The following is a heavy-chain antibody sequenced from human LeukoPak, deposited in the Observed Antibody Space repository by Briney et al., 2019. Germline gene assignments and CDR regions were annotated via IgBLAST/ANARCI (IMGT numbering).Heavy chain of an antibody. CDR1: GFSLSTSGVV. CDR3: AHKIEAGDYFDY. Sequence: SGPTLVNPTQTLTLTCTFSGFSLSTSGVVVGWIRQPPGKALEWLALIYWDDDKRYSPSPKSRLTITKDTSKNQVVLTMTNMDPVDTATYYCAHKIEAGDYFDYWGQGTLVTVSS. D-gene: IGHD3-10*01. V-gene: IGHV2-5*02. J-gene: IGHJ4*02. CDR2: IYWDDDK.